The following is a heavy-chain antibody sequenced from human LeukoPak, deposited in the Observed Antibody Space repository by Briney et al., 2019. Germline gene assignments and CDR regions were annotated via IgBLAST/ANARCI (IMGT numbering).Heavy chain of an antibody. J-gene: IGHJ6*02. CDR3: AKDLGYCSGGSCYLYYYYYGMDV. CDR1: GFTFSSYG. Sequence: PGGSLRLSCAASGFTFSSYGMHWVRQAPGKGLEWVAVIWYDGSNKYYADSVKGRFTISRDNSKNTLYLQMNSLRAEDTAVYYCAKDLGYCSGGSCYLYYYYYGMDVWGQGTTVTVSS. V-gene: IGHV3-30*02. CDR2: IWYDGSNK. D-gene: IGHD2-15*01.